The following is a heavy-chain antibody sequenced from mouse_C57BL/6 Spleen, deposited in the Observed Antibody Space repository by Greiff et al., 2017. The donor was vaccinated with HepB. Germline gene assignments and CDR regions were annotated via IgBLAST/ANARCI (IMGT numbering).Heavy chain of an antibody. CDR2: IDPEDGET. Sequence: VQLQQSGAELVKPGASVKLSCTASGFNIKDYYMHWVKQRTEQGLEWIGRIDPEDGETKYAPKFQSKATITANTSSNTSYLQLSSLTSEDTVVYYCAKSYGSSYWFAYWGQVTLVTVSA. CDR3: AKSYGSSYWFAY. V-gene: IGHV14-2*01. D-gene: IGHD1-1*01. CDR1: GFNIKDYY. J-gene: IGHJ3*01.